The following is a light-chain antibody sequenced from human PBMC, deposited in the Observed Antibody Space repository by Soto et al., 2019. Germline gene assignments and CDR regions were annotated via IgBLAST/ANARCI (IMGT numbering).Light chain of an antibody. J-gene: IGKJ1*01. CDR2: GAS. CDR1: QSVSSSY. Sequence: IVLTQSPGTLSLSPGERATLSCRASQSVSSSYLAWYQQKPGQAPRPLIYGASSRAIGIPDRFSGSGSGTDFTLTLSRLETEDCAVYYCQQYGSSPCTFGQGTKVEIK. V-gene: IGKV3-20*01. CDR3: QQYGSSPCT.